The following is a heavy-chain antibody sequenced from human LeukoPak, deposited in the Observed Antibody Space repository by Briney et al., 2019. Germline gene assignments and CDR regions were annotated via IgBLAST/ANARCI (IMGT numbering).Heavy chain of an antibody. Sequence: ASVKVSCKASGYTLTSYGISWVRQAPGQGLEWLGWISGYSGNANYAQNLQGRVTMTTDTSTSTAYMELRSLRSDDTAVYYCARDYELGPGRDCFDPWGQGTLVTVSS. CDR1: GYTLTSYG. V-gene: IGHV1-18*01. D-gene: IGHD2-21*01. J-gene: IGHJ5*02. CDR2: ISGYSGNA. CDR3: ARDYELGPGRDCFDP.